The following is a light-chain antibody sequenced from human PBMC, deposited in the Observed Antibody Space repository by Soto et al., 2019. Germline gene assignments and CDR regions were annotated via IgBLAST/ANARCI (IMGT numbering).Light chain of an antibody. V-gene: IGLV2-8*01. CDR2: EVA. Sequence: QSALTQPPSASGSPGQSVTISWTGTTSDVGRFNYVSWYQQYPGKAPKLMIYEVAKRPSGVPDRFSGSKSANTAFLTVSGLQTEDEADYYCNSYADSDSWVFGGGTKLTVL. J-gene: IGLJ3*02. CDR3: NSYADSDSWV. CDR1: TSDVGRFNY.